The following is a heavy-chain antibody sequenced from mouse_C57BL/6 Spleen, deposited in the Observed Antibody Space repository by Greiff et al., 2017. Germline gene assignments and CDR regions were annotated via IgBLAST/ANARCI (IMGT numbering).Heavy chain of an antibody. CDR2: INPNNGGT. J-gene: IGHJ3*01. CDR1: GYTFTDYN. Sequence: EVKLQESGPELVKPGASVKIPCKASGYTFTDYNMDWVKQSHGQSLEWIGDINPNNGGTIYNQKFKGKATLTVDKSSSTAYMELRSLTSEDTAVYYCARGGSLWSWFADWGQGTLVTVSA. CDR3: ARGGSLWSWFAD. V-gene: IGHV1-18*01. D-gene: IGHD1-1*02.